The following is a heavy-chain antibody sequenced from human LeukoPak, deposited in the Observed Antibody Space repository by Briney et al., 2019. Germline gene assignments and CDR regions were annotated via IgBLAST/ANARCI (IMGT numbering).Heavy chain of an antibody. CDR3: ARDPNYYGSGNYLDY. Sequence: GGSLRLSCAASGFTFSDYYMSCIRQAPGKGLEWFSYISSSGSTIYYADSVKGRFTISRDNAKNSLYLQMNSLRAEDTAVYYCARDPNYYGSGNYLDYWGQGTLVTVSS. CDR2: ISSSGSTI. V-gene: IGHV3-11*01. D-gene: IGHD3-10*01. J-gene: IGHJ4*02. CDR1: GFTFSDYY.